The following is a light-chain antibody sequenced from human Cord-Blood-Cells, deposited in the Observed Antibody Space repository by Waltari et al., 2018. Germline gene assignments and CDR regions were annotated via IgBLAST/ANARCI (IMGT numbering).Light chain of an antibody. V-gene: IGLV1-44*01. Sequence: QSVLTQQKSASGTPGQRFTIPCSGCSPNIGSNTVNWYQQLPGTAPKLLIYSNNQRPSGVPDRFSGSKSGTSASLAISVLQSEDEADYYCAAWDDSLNGYVFGTGTKVTVL. J-gene: IGLJ1*01. CDR2: SNN. CDR1: SPNIGSNT. CDR3: AAWDDSLNGYV.